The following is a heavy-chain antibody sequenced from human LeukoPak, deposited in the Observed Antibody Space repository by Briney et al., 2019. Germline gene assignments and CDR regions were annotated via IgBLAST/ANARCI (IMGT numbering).Heavy chain of an antibody. CDR2: IYPGDFDT. J-gene: IGHJ4*02. D-gene: IGHD2-15*01. CDR3: ARHEVAATYFDY. CDR1: GYSFTSYW. V-gene: IGHV5-51*01. Sequence: KLGESLKISCKGSGYSFTSYWIGWVRPMPGKGLEWMGIIYPGDFDTRYSPSFQGQVTISADKSISTAYLQWSSLKASDTAMYYCARHEVAATYFDYWGQGTLVTVSS.